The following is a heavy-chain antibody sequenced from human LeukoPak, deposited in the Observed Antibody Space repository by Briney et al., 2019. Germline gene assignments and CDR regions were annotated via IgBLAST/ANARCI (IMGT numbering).Heavy chain of an antibody. D-gene: IGHD2-2*01. V-gene: IGHV3-33*08. CDR1: GFTFSSYG. J-gene: IGHJ6*02. CDR2: IWYDGSNK. CDR3: ATVVPAAYSYYYYGMDV. Sequence: PGGSLRLSCAASGFTFSSYGMHWVRQAPGKGLEWVAVIWYDGSNKYYADSVKGRFTISRDNSKNTLYLQMNSLRAEDTAVYYCATVVPAAYSYYYYGMDVWGQGTTVTVSS.